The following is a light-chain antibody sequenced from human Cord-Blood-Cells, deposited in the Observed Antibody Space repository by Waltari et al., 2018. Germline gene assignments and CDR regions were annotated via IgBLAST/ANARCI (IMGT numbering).Light chain of an antibody. CDR3: AAWDDSLNGRV. CDR2: YDD. V-gene: IGLV1-36*01. J-gene: IGLJ3*02. CDR1: NSTIGNNA. Sequence: QPVLPQPPSVSEAPRPRVTIPRSGSNSTIGNNAASCYQKLSRKAPKLLIYYDDLLPSGVSDRFSGAKSGTSASLAISGLQAEDEADYYCAAWDDSLNGRVFGGGTKLTVL.